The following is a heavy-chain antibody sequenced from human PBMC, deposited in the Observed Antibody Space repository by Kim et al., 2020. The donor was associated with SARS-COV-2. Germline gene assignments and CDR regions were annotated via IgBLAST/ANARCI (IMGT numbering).Heavy chain of an antibody. Sequence: ASVKVSCKASGYTFTSYGISWVRQAPGQGLEWMGWISAYNGNTNYAQKLQGRVTMTTDTSTSTAYMELRSLRSDDTAVYYCARRGLGFGELGNWFDPWGQGTLVTVSS. J-gene: IGHJ5*02. V-gene: IGHV1-18*01. CDR3: ARRGLGFGELGNWFDP. D-gene: IGHD3-10*01. CDR1: GYTFTSYG. CDR2: ISAYNGNT.